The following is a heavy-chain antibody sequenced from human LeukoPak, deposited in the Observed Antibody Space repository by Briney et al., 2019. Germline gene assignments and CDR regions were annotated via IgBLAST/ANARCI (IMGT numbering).Heavy chain of an antibody. V-gene: IGHV3-11*04. D-gene: IGHD1-26*01. CDR1: GFTFSDYY. CDR3: AREYEGKSVGATSPYSNDY. J-gene: IGHJ4*02. Sequence: PGGSLRLSCAASGFTFSDYYMSWIRQAPGKGLEWVSYISSSGSTIYYADSVKGRFTISRDNAKNSLYLQMNSLRAEDTTVYYCAREYEGKSVGATSPYSNDYWGQGTLVTVSS. CDR2: ISSSGSTI.